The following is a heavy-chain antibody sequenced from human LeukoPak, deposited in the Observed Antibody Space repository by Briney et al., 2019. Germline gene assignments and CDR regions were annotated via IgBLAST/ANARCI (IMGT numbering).Heavy chain of an antibody. CDR1: GFTFSSYS. CDR2: ISSSSSTI. D-gene: IGHD1/OR15-1a*01. CDR3: ARYYNWNKEVFDY. J-gene: IGHJ4*02. Sequence: GGSLRLSCAASGFTFSSYSMNWVRQAPGKGLEWVSYISSSSSTIYYADSVKGRFTISRDNAKNSLYLQMNSLRAEDTAVYYCARYYNWNKEVFDYWGQGTLVTVSS. V-gene: IGHV3-48*01.